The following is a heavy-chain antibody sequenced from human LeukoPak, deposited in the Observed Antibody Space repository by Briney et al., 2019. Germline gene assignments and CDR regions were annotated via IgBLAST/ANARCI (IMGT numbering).Heavy chain of an antibody. J-gene: IGHJ4*02. V-gene: IGHV3-48*03. D-gene: IGHD4-17*01. Sequence: GRSLRLSCAASGFTFSAYEMNWVSQAPGKGLEWESFISNSGRTKYYADSVKGRFTISRDNAKNSLYLQMNILRADDTAVYYCATSSVTTGIDFDCWGQGTLVTVSS. CDR3: ATSSVTTGIDFDC. CDR2: ISNSGRTK. CDR1: GFTFSAYE.